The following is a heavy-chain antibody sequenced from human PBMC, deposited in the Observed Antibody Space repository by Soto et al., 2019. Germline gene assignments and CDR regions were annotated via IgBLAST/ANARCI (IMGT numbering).Heavy chain of an antibody. J-gene: IGHJ6*02. CDR1: GGTFSSHA. CDR2: IIPFFKAT. Sequence: QVQLVQSGAEVKQPESSVRVSCKASGGTFSSHACSWVRQAPGQGLAWMGVIIPFFKATNYARKFQGRVTIAADDSTSTAYKDLYSLSSEDTAVYYCATDVPLNYYDGTYSYYAMDVWGQGTTVTVSS. V-gene: IGHV1-69*01. CDR3: ATDVPLNYYDGTYSYYAMDV. D-gene: IGHD3-22*01.